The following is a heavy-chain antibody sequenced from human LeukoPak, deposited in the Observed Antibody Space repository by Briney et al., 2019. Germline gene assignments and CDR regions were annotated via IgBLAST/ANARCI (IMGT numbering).Heavy chain of an antibody. Sequence: TSETLSLTCTVSGGSISSSSYYWGWIRQPPGKGLEWIGSIYYSGSTYYNPSLKSRVTISVDTSKNQFSLKLSSVTAADTAVYYCASPPLRYSYGTYFDYWGQGTLVTVSS. CDR1: GGSISSSSYY. J-gene: IGHJ4*02. CDR2: IYYSGST. CDR3: ASPPLRYSYGTYFDY. D-gene: IGHD5-18*01. V-gene: IGHV4-39*07.